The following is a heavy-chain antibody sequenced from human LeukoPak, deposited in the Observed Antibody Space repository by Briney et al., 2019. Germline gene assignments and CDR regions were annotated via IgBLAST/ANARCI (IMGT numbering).Heavy chain of an antibody. CDR1: GYTFTSYG. CDR2: ISAYNGNT. Sequence: GASVKVSCKASGYTFTSYGISWVRQAPGQGLEWMGWISAYNGNTNYAQKLQGRVTMTTDTSTSTAYMELSSLRSEDTAVYYCARGIAARPYYYYYYMDVWGKGTTVTVSS. J-gene: IGHJ6*03. V-gene: IGHV1-18*01. CDR3: ARGIAARPYYYYYYMDV. D-gene: IGHD6-6*01.